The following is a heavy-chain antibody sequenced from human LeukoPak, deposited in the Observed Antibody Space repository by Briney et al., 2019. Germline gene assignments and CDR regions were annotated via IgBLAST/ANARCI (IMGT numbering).Heavy chain of an antibody. CDR3: ASPRFLEWLYYFDY. J-gene: IGHJ4*02. CDR1: GFTFSSYG. D-gene: IGHD3-3*01. CDR2: IRYDGSNK. Sequence: GGSLRLSCAASGFTFSSYGMHWVRQAPGKGLEWVAFIRYDGSNKYYADSVKGRFTISRDNSKNTLYLQMNSLRAEDTVVYYCASPRFLEWLYYFDYWGQGTLVTVSS. V-gene: IGHV3-30*02.